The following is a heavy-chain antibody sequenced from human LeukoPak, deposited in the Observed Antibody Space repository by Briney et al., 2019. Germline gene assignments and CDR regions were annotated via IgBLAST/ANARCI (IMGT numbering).Heavy chain of an antibody. D-gene: IGHD2-2*01. CDR1: GFTFSSYA. J-gene: IGHJ4*02. V-gene: IGHV3-30-3*01. Sequence: PGGSLRLSWAASGFTFSSYAMHWVRQAPGKGLEWVAVISYDGSNKYYADSVKGRFTISRDNSKNTLYLQMNSLRAEDTAVYYCAKGGVPVVSPAVNWGQGTLVTVSS. CDR3: AKGGVPVVSPAVN. CDR2: ISYDGSNK.